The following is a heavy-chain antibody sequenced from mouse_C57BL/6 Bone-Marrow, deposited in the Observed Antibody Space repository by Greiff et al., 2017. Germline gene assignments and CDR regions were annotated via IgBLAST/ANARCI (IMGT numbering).Heavy chain of an antibody. V-gene: IGHV1-81*01. J-gene: IGHJ2*01. CDR1: GYTFTSYG. Sequence: VQLQQSGAELARPGASVKLSCKASGYTFTSYGISWVKQRTGQGLEWIGEIYPRSGNTYYNEKFKGKATLTADKSSSTAYMELRRLTSEDAAVYFWARDRVYYFGYWGQGTTLTGSS. D-gene: IGHD3-2*01. CDR2: IYPRSGNT. CDR3: ARDRVYYFGY.